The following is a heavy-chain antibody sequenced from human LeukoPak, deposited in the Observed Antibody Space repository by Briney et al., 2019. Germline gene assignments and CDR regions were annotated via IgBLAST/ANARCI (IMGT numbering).Heavy chain of an antibody. CDR2: INHSGST. D-gene: IGHD3-3*01. Sequence: SETLSLTCAVYGESFSGYYWSWIRQPPGKGLEWIGEINHSGSTNYNPSLKSRVTISVDTSKNQFSLKLSSVTAADTAVYYCATRTPFRVVNAYGFDYWGQGTLVTVSS. V-gene: IGHV4-34*01. CDR1: GESFSGYY. CDR3: ATRTPFRVVNAYGFDY. J-gene: IGHJ4*02.